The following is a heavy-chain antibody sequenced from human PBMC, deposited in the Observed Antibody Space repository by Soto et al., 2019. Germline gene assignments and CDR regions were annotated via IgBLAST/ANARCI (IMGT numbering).Heavy chain of an antibody. D-gene: IGHD2-21*02. CDR3: ARGRRYCGGDCSIDY. CDR2: INPNSGGT. J-gene: IGHJ4*02. CDR1: GDTFTSYD. Sequence: ASVKVSCKASGDTFTSYDMHWVRQAPGQGLEWMGWINPNSGGTNYAQKFQGWVTMTRDTSISTAYMELSRLRSDDTAVYYCARGRRYCGGDCSIDYWGQATLVTVSS. V-gene: IGHV1-2*04.